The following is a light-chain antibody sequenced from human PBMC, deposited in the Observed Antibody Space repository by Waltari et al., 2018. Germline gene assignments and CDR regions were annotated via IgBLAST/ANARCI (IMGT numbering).Light chain of an antibody. CDR3: SSFTSSTTWV. V-gene: IGLV2-14*03. CDR1: SSDICAYDS. CDR2: DVT. J-gene: IGLJ3*02. Sequence: QSALAHPASLSGSTGQSITISCSRTSSDICAYDSVSWYQQTPGKAPKLLIYDVTKWPSGISNRFSGSKSGNTASLTISGLQTEDEAHYYCSSFTSSTTWVFGGGTKVTVL.